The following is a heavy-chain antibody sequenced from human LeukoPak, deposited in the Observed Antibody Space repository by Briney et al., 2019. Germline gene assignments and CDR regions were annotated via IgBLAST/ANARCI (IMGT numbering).Heavy chain of an antibody. CDR1: GGSFSGYY. CDR2: INHSGST. V-gene: IGHV4-34*01. J-gene: IGHJ4*02. Sequence: SETLSLTCAVYGGSFSGYYWSWIRQPPGKGLEWIGEINHSGSTNYNPSLKSRVTISVDTSKNQFSLKLSSVTAADTAVYYCARGTENECIDYWGQGTLVTVSS. CDR3: ARGTENECIDY. D-gene: IGHD2-8*01.